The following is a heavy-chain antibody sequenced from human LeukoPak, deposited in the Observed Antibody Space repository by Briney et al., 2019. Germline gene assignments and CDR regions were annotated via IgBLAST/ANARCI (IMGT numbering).Heavy chain of an antibody. CDR3: ARHNYSGYDLARFDY. D-gene: IGHD5-12*01. Sequence: PSETLSLTCTVSGGSISSYYWSWIRQPPGKGLEWIGEIYYSGSTNYNPSLKSRVTISVDTSKNQFSLKLSSVTAADTAVYYCARHNYSGYDLARFDYWGQGTLVTVSS. J-gene: IGHJ4*02. CDR2: IYYSGST. V-gene: IGHV4-59*08. CDR1: GGSISSYY.